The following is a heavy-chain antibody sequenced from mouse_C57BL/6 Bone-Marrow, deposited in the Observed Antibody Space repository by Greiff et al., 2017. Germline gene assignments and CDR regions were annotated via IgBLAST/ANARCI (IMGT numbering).Heavy chain of an antibody. CDR3: ARNTTVVAPFDY. D-gene: IGHD1-1*01. J-gene: IGHJ2*01. CDR1: GFTFSDYG. V-gene: IGHV5-17*01. Sequence: EVKLVESGGGLVKPGGSLKLSCAASGFTFSDYGMHWVRQAPEKGLEWVAYISSGSSTIYYADTVKGRFTISRDNAKNTLFLQMTSLRSEDTAMYYCARNTTVVAPFDYWGQGTTLTVSS. CDR2: ISSGSSTI.